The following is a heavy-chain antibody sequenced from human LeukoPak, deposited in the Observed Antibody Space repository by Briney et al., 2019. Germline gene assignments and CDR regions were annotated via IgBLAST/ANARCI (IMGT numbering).Heavy chain of an antibody. CDR1: GFSFSSFA. J-gene: IGHJ4*02. CDR2: IDTRGTYT. V-gene: IGHV3-64*02. Sequence: GGSLRLSCAASGFSFSSFAMHWVRQAPGKGLESVSAIDTRGTYTYYADSVKGRFTISRDNSKNTLFLQMVNLRPEDMAVYYCSREIIAGLTDAPGGWGQGTLVAVSA. CDR3: SREIIAGLTDAPGG. D-gene: IGHD2-2*01.